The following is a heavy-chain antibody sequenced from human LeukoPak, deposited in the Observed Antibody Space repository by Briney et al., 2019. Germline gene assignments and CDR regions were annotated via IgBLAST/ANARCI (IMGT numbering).Heavy chain of an antibody. D-gene: IGHD5-12*01. V-gene: IGHV3-64*01. Sequence: PGGSLRLSYAASGFIFSDYAMHWVRQAPGKGLEYVSAISSSGDNTYYANSVKGRFTISRDNSKNTLFLQMGSLRAEDMAVYYCAREERGLAIDYWGQGTLVTVSS. CDR1: GFIFSDYA. CDR3: AREERGLAIDY. J-gene: IGHJ4*02. CDR2: ISSSGDNT.